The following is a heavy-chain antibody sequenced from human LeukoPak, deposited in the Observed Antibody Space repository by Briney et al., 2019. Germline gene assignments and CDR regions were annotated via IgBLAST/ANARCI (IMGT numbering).Heavy chain of an antibody. Sequence: SVKVSCKASGDTFSSYGISWVRQAPGQGLEWMGGIIPIFGTTNYAQKFQGRVTITADDSTSTAYMELRSLRSDDTAVYYCARDRGKYDSSDDYYYAYYFDYWGQGTLVTVSS. V-gene: IGHV1-69*13. CDR1: GDTFSSYG. D-gene: IGHD3-22*01. CDR3: ARDRGKYDSSDDYYYAYYFDY. J-gene: IGHJ4*02. CDR2: IIPIFGTT.